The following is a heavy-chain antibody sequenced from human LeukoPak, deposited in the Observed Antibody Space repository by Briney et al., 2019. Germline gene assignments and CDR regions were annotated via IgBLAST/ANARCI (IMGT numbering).Heavy chain of an antibody. D-gene: IGHD5-12*01. V-gene: IGHV3-21*01. J-gene: IGHJ4*02. Sequence: PGGSLRLSCAASGFTFSSYSMNWVRQAPGKGLEWVSYISSSSRYIYYADSVKGRFTISRDNAKNSLYLQMNSLRAEDTAVYYCARIPSGYDFDFEFDYWGQGTLVTVSS. CDR2: ISSSSRYI. CDR1: GFTFSSYS. CDR3: ARIPSGYDFDFEFDY.